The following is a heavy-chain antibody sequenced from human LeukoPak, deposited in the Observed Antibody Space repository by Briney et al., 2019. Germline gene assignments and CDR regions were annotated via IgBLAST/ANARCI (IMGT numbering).Heavy chain of an antibody. CDR2: IYTSGTT. J-gene: IGHJ6*03. CDR1: GDPISSGTYY. V-gene: IGHV4-61*02. Sequence: SETLSLTCAVSGDPISSGTYYWNWIRQPAGTGLEWIGRIYTSGTTNYNPSLESRVTMSVDTSKNQFSLKLSSVTAADTALYYCAREPYYYYYMDVWGKGTTVTVSS. CDR3: AREPYYYYYMDV.